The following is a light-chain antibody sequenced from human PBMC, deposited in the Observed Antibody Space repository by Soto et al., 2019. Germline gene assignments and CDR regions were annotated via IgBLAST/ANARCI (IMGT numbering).Light chain of an antibody. J-gene: IGKJ1*01. V-gene: IGKV1-5*01. CDR1: QTIDTR. Sequence: DIQMTQSPSSLSSSVGDRVTITCRATQTIDTRLAWYQQKPGEAPKLLIYDASSLENGVPSRFSGSGSGTEFTLTISSLQPDDFATYYCQQYNSYWTFGQGTKVDIK. CDR2: DAS. CDR3: QQYNSYWT.